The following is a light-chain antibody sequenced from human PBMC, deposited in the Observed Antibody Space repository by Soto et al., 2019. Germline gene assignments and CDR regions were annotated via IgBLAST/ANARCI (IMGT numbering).Light chain of an antibody. CDR3: QHYNSYSEA. Sequence: DIQMTQSPSTLSGSVGDRVTITCRASQTISSWLAWYQQKPGKAPKLLIYKASTLKSGVPSRFSGSASGTEFNLTISSLQPDDFPTDYCQHYNSYSEAFGQGTKVELK. CDR1: QTISSW. V-gene: IGKV1-5*03. J-gene: IGKJ1*01. CDR2: KAS.